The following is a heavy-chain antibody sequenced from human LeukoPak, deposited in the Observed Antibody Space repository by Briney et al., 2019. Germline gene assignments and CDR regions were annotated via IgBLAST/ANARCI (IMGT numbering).Heavy chain of an antibody. Sequence: SETLSLTCTVSGASINNNFWTWIRPPPGKGLEWIGYMYSSGSANYNPSLKSRVIISGDTSKNQISLNLTSVTAADAAVYFCARHRDYYDTWGHGTLVTVSS. CDR1: GASINNNF. V-gene: IGHV4-59*08. CDR2: MYSSGSA. J-gene: IGHJ4*01. CDR3: ARHRDYYDT. D-gene: IGHD3-22*01.